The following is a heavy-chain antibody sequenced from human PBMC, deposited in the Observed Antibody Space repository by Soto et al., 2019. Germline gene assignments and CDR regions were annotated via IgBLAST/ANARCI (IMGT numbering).Heavy chain of an antibody. D-gene: IGHD2-15*01. Sequence: GGSLRLSCAASGFTFNSYTMAWVRQAPGKGLEWVSSISGSGGSPSYADSVQGRFTISRDNSRNTLSLQMNSLRAEDTATYYCAKVRCSGNSCYVPDYWGHGSLVTVSS. V-gene: IGHV3-23*01. CDR2: ISGSGGSP. CDR3: AKVRCSGNSCYVPDY. CDR1: GFTFNSYT. J-gene: IGHJ4*01.